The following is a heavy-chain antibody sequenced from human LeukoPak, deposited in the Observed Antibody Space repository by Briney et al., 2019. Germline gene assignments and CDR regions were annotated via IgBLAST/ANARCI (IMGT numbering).Heavy chain of an antibody. J-gene: IGHJ5*02. Sequence: SGRSLRLSCAASGFTFDDYAMPWVRQAPGKGLERVSGISWNSGSIGYADSVKGRFTISRDNAKNSLYLQMNSLRAEDTALYYCAKDVYGDYSSGWFDPWGQGTLVTVSS. CDR1: GFTFDDYA. CDR3: AKDVYGDYSSGWFDP. CDR2: ISWNSGSI. D-gene: IGHD4-17*01. V-gene: IGHV3-9*01.